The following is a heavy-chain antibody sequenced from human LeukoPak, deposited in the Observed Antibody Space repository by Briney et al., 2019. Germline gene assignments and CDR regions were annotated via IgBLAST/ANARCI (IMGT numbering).Heavy chain of an antibody. CDR2: INPNSGGT. J-gene: IGHJ4*02. CDR3: ARGYLEIWFGELARRIFDY. D-gene: IGHD3-10*01. CDR1: GYTFTGYY. Sequence: GASVKVPCKASGYTFTGYYMHWVRQAPGQGLEWMGWINPNSGGTNYAQKFQGRVTMTRDTSTSTVYMELSSLRSEDTAVYYCARGYLEIWFGELARRIFDYWGQGTLVTVSS. V-gene: IGHV1-2*02.